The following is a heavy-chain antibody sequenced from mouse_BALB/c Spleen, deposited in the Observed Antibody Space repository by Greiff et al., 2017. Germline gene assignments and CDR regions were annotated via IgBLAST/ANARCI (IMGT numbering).Heavy chain of an antibody. J-gene: IGHJ4*01. Sequence: EVQLVESGGGLVQPGGSLKLSCAASGFTFSSYGMSWVRQTPDKRLELVATINSNGGSTYYPDSVKGRFTISRDNAKNTLYLQMSSLKSEDTAMYYCARDGIYYNAMDYWGQGTSVTVSS. V-gene: IGHV5-6-3*01. CDR1: GFTFSSYG. CDR2: INSNGGST. CDR3: ARDGIYYNAMDY. D-gene: IGHD2-1*01.